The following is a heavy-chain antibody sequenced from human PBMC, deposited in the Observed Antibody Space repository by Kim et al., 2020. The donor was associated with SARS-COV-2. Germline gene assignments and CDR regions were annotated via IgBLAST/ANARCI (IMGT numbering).Heavy chain of an antibody. CDR1: GFPFSSYT. J-gene: IGHJ4*02. CDR2: IGSVPTDI. D-gene: IGHD6-19*01. CDR3: TRRDGGWFHF. V-gene: IGHV3-48*02. Sequence: GGSLRLSCVASGFPFSSYTFSWVRQAPGKGLEWISYIGSVPTDIHYEDSVKGRLTISRDNDKDAIYLQMSNLRDEDTAVYYCTRRDGGWFHFWGQGTLVTVSS.